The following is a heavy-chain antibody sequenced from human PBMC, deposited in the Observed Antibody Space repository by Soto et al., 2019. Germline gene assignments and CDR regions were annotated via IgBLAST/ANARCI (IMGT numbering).Heavy chain of an antibody. V-gene: IGHV3-23*01. Sequence: GGSLRLSCAASGFIFENFGMSWVRQAPGKGLEWVSAISGSGGSTYYADSVKGRFTISRDNSKNTLYLQMNSLRAEDTAVYYCAKDQESYGWYFDLWGRGTLVTVSS. CDR3: AKDQESYGWYFDL. CDR1: GFIFENFG. J-gene: IGHJ2*01. CDR2: ISGSGGST. D-gene: IGHD5-18*01.